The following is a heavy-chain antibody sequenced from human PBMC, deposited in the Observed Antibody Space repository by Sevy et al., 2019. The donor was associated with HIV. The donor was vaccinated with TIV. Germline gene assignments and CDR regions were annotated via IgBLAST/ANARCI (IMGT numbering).Heavy chain of an antibody. CDR1: GYTFSSYG. Sequence: ASVKVSCKASGYTFSSYGISWVRQAPGQGLEWMGWISDYNGYRNYAHKFQGRVTMSTETSTRTAYMELRSLRSDDTAVYFCAREGYYYRSGTYRPPNYYGMDVWGQGTAVTVSS. V-gene: IGHV1-18*01. D-gene: IGHD3-10*01. J-gene: IGHJ6*02. CDR3: AREGYYYRSGTYRPPNYYGMDV. CDR2: ISDYNGYR.